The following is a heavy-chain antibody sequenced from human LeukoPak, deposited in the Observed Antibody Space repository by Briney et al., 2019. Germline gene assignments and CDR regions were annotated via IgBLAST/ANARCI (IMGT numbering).Heavy chain of an antibody. Sequence: GGSLRLSCAASGFTFSSYAMHWVRQAPGKGLEWVAVISYDGSNKYYADSVKGRFTISRDNSKNTLYLQMNSLRAEDTAVYYCARDVDVGTAMGYYYYYGMDVWGQGTTVTVSS. CDR1: GFTFSSYA. CDR3: ARDVDVGTAMGYYYYYGMDV. D-gene: IGHD5-18*01. V-gene: IGHV3-30-3*01. CDR2: ISYDGSNK. J-gene: IGHJ6*02.